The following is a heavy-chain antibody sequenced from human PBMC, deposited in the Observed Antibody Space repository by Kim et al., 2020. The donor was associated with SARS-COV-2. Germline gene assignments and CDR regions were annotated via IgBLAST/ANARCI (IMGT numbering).Heavy chain of an antibody. J-gene: IGHJ4*02. D-gene: IGHD3-16*01. CDR3: AREGGTYDYVWGSGAVFDY. Sequence: GRLSISRDNSKNTRYLQMNSLRAEDTAVYYCAREGGTYDYVWGSGAVFDYWGQGTLVTVSS. V-gene: IGHV3-30*07.